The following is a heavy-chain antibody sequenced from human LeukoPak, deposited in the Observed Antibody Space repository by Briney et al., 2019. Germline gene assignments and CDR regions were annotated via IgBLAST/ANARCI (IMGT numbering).Heavy chain of an antibody. D-gene: IGHD1-26*01. CDR3: AFTVYSGSYLGYYYYYMDV. CDR2: INTDGSST. Sequence: GGSLRLSCAASGFTFSSYWTHWVRQAPGKGLVWVSRINTDGSSTSYADSVKGRFTISRDNAKNTLYLQMNSLRAEDTAVYYCAFTVYSGSYLGYYYYYMDVWGKGTTVTVSS. CDR1: GFTFSSYW. V-gene: IGHV3-74*01. J-gene: IGHJ6*03.